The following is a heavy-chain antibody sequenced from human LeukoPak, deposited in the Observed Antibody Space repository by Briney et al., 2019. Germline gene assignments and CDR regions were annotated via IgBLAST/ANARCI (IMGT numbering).Heavy chain of an antibody. CDR2: ISGSAHKI. Sequence: PGGSLRLSCVASGITFSNYAVSWVRQAPEKGLDWVSVISGSAHKIRYADSVKGRFTISRDNSENSLYLQMNSLRAEDTAVYYCARGMTTVTTAFDYWGQGTLVTVSS. V-gene: IGHV3-23*01. J-gene: IGHJ4*02. CDR3: ARGMTTVTTAFDY. CDR1: GITFSNYA. D-gene: IGHD4-17*01.